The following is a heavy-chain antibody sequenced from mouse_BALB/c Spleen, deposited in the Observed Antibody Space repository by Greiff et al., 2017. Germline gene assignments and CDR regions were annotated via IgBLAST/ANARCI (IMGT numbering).Heavy chain of an antibody. CDR3: ARYYYGSSYGWYFDV. CDR1: GYTFTDYN. Sequence: EVQLQQSGPELVKPGASVKIPCKASGYTFTDYNMDWVKQSHGKSLEWIGDINPNNGGTIYNQKFKGKATLTVDKSSSTAYMELRSLTSEDTAVYYCARYYYGSSYGWYFDVWGAGTTVTVSS. D-gene: IGHD1-1*01. CDR2: INPNNGGT. V-gene: IGHV1-18*01. J-gene: IGHJ1*01.